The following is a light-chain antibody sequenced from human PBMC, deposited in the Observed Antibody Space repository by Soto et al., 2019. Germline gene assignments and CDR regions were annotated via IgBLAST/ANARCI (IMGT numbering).Light chain of an antibody. CDR1: SSDVGGYNY. J-gene: IGLJ1*01. V-gene: IGLV2-14*01. CDR3: RSYTSSSTPYV. Sequence: QSVLTQPASVSGSPGQSIIISCTGTSSDVGGYNYVSWYQQHPGKAPKLMIYDVSNRPSGVSSRFSGSKSGNTASLTISGLQAEDEADYYCRSYTSSSTPYVFGTGTKLTVL. CDR2: DVS.